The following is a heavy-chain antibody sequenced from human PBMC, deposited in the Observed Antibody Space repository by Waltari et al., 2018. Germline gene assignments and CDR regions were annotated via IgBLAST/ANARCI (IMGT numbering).Heavy chain of an antibody. CDR1: GSSLTGSA. CDR2: FDPEYGEA. CDR3: TRDRVGYCSGGTCYSRWFDP. D-gene: IGHD2-15*01. J-gene: IGHJ5*02. V-gene: IGHV1-24*01. Sequence: QVQLVQSGAEVQKPGASVKVSCRVSGSSLTGSALPWVRQAPGKGLEWLGGFDPEYGEAVYAQEFQGRVTMTEDTSKDTAYMELSSLTYEDTAVYYCTRDRVGYCSGGTCYSRWFDPWGQGTLVTVSS.